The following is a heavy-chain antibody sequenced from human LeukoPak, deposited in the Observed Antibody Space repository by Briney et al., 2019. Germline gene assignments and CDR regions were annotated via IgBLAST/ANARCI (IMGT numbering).Heavy chain of an antibody. CDR3: AREVIVVVPAAQGAFDI. D-gene: IGHD2-2*01. CDR1: GGSISSYY. J-gene: IGHJ3*02. V-gene: IGHV4-4*07. Sequence: SETLSLTCTVSGGSISSYYWSWIRQPAGKGLEWIGRIYTSGSTNYNPSLKSRVTMSVDTSKNQFSLKLSSVTAADTAVYYRAREVIVVVPAAQGAFDIWGQGTMVTVSS. CDR2: IYTSGST.